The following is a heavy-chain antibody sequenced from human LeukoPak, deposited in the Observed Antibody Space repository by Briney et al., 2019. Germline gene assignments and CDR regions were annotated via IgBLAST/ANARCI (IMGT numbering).Heavy chain of an antibody. CDR1: GFTFSSYA. V-gene: IGHV3-23*01. CDR3: AKDAISSIAVRRFAY. CDR2: ISGSGGST. D-gene: IGHD6-6*01. Sequence: GGSLRHSCAASGFTFSSYAMSWVRQAPGKGLEWVSAISGSGGSTYYADSVKGRFTISRDNSKNTLYLQMNSLRAEDTAVYYCAKDAISSIAVRRFAYWGQGTLVTVSS. J-gene: IGHJ4*02.